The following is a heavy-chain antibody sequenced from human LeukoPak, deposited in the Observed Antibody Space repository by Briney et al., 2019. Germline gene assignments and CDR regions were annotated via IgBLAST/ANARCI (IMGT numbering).Heavy chain of an antibody. CDR2: ISGSGGST. CDR1: GFTFSSYA. Sequence: GRSLRLSCAASGFTFSSYAIHWVRQAPGKGLEWVSAISGSGGSTYYADSVKGRFTISRDNSKNTLYLQMNSLRAEDTAVYYCAKDSLTCFDYWGQGTLVTVSS. V-gene: IGHV3-23*01. J-gene: IGHJ4*02. CDR3: AKDSLTCFDY.